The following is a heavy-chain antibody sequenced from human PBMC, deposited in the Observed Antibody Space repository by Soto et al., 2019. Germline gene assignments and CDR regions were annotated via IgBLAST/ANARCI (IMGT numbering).Heavy chain of an antibody. J-gene: IGHJ4*02. CDR3: ARPPALGGY. V-gene: IGHV3-48*02. CDR2: ISSSSSTI. CDR1: GFTFSSYS. D-gene: IGHD1-26*01. Sequence: EVQLVESGGGLVQPGGSLRLSCAASGFTFSSYSMNWVRQAPGKGLEWVSYISSSSSTIYYADSVKGRFTISRDNAKNSLYLQMNSLGDEDTAVYYCARPPALGGYWGQGTLVTVSS.